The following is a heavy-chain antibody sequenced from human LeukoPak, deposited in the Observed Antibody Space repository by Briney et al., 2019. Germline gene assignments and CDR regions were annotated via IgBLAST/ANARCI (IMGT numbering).Heavy chain of an antibody. CDR1: GGTFSSYA. CDR2: IIPIFGTA. V-gene: IGHV1-69*06. D-gene: IGHD2-21*02. J-gene: IGHJ3*02. Sequence: SVRVSCKASGGTFSSYAISWVRQAPGQGLEWMGGIIPIFGTADYAQKFQGRVTITADKSTSTTYMDLSSLRSEDTAVYYCARTVVVTAEHAFDIWGQGTMVTVSS. CDR3: ARTVVVTAEHAFDI.